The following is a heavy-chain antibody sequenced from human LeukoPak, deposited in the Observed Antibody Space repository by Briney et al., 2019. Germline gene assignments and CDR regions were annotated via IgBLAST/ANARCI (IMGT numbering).Heavy chain of an antibody. J-gene: IGHJ4*02. CDR2: INPNSGGT. CDR1: GYTFTGYY. V-gene: IGHV1-2*02. D-gene: IGHD3-22*01. Sequence: GASVKVSCKASGYTFTGYYMLWVRQAPGQGLEWMGWINPNSGGTNYAQKFQGRVTMTRDTSISTAYMELSRLRSDDTAVYYCARGEGYYDSSGYTYWGQGTLVTVSS. CDR3: ARGEGYYDSSGYTY.